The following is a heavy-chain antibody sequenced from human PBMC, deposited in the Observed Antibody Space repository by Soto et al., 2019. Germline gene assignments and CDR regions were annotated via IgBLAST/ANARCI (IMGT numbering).Heavy chain of an antibody. CDR3: MLGSGWKDFDY. J-gene: IGHJ4*02. Sequence: SETLSLTCTVSGDSITSNSYFWAWIRQPPGKGLEWIGSIYYSGTTYYNPSLKSRVTISVDRSKNQFSLKLSSVTATDTAVYYCMLGSGWKDFDYWGQGTLVTVSS. D-gene: IGHD3-22*01. CDR1: GDSITSNSYF. CDR2: IYYSGTT. V-gene: IGHV4-39*01.